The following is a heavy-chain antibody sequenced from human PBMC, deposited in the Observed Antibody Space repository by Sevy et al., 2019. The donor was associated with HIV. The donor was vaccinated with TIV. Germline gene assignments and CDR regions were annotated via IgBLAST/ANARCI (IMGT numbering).Heavy chain of an antibody. Sequence: GGSLRLSCAASGFNVNDIYINWVRQAPGEGLEWVSVMYSGGGTYYADSVKGRFTISRDDSKNTLYLQMSSLRVEDAAVYYCARDWGVGNYRAMDVWGPGTTVTVSS. V-gene: IGHV3-53*01. CDR2: MYSGGGT. D-gene: IGHD3-16*01. J-gene: IGHJ6*02. CDR1: GFNVNDIY. CDR3: ARDWGVGNYRAMDV.